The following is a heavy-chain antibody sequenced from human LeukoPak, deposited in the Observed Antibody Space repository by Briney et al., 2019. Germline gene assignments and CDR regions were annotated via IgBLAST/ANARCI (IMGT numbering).Heavy chain of an antibody. D-gene: IGHD5-18*01. CDR2: ISSSNTYT. J-gene: IGHJ4*02. Sequence: GGSLRLSCAASEFTFSDYYMSWIRQAPGKGLEWVSYISSSNTYTNYADSVKGRFTISRDNAKNSLYLQMDSLRAEDTAAYYCATNSLWFYFDYWGQGTLVTVSS. CDR1: EFTFSDYY. V-gene: IGHV3-11*03. CDR3: ATNSLWFYFDY.